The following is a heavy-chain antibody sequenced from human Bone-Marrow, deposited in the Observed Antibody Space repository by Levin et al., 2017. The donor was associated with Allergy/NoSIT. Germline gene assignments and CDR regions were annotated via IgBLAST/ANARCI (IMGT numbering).Heavy chain of an antibody. CDR1: GLTFHNYG. J-gene: IGHJ3*01. CDR2: IFGNGRAT. Sequence: GGSLRLSCIASGLTFHNYGMTWVRQAPGKGLEWVASIFGNGRATYYADSVRGRFTVSRDNSMNTLYLQLNSLRADDTAVYYCAKDPNGDYIGAFDGWGQGTMVTVSS. V-gene: IGHV3-23*01. D-gene: IGHD4-17*01. CDR3: AKDPNGDYIGAFDG.